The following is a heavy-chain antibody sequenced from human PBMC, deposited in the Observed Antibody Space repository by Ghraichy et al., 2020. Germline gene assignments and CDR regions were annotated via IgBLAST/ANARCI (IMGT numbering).Heavy chain of an antibody. V-gene: IGHV1-69*02. J-gene: IGHJ4*02. D-gene: IGHD3-10*01. CDR3: AGSRNGSGILDY. CDR1: GISLSSYT. Sequence: SVKVSCKASGISLSSYTVNWVRQAPGQGLEWMGKNTPVLDGANYAQAFQGRVTFTADISTGTAYMDFSSLRSEDTAVYYCAGSRNGSGILDYWGQGTLVTVSS. CDR2: NTPVLDGA.